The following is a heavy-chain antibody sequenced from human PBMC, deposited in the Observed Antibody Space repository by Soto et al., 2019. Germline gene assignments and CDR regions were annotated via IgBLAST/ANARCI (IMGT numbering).Heavy chain of an antibody. CDR1: GLTVSSNY. D-gene: IGHD4-17*01. CDR3: AHNMGNYGVTAFDV. V-gene: IGHV3-66*01. CDR2: IYSGGST. Sequence: HPGGSLRLSCAVSGLTVSSNYMSWVRQAPGKGLEWVSVIYSGGSTYYADSVKGRFTISRDNSKNTLYLQINSLRAEDTAVYYCAHNMGNYGVTAFDVWGQGTTVTVSS. J-gene: IGHJ3*01.